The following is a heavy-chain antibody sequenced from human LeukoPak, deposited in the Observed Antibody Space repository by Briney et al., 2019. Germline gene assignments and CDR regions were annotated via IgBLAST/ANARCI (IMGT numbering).Heavy chain of an antibody. Sequence: KASETLSLTCAVYGGSFSGYYWSWIRQPPGKGLEWIGEINHSGSTNYNPSLKSRVTISVDTSKNQFSLKLSSVTAADTAVYYCARGLWIAAAGTDREYYFDYWGQGTLVTVSS. J-gene: IGHJ4*02. V-gene: IGHV4-34*01. D-gene: IGHD6-13*01. CDR1: GGSFSGYY. CDR2: INHSGST. CDR3: ARGLWIAAAGTDREYYFDY.